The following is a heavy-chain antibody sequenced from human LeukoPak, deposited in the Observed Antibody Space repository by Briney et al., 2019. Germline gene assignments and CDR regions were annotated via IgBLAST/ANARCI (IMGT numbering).Heavy chain of an antibody. J-gene: IGHJ4*02. CDR3: ARARTTRGFDY. CDR1: GFTFNSYG. CDR2: IWYDGSNK. D-gene: IGHD4-17*01. Sequence: GRSLRLSCAASGFTFNSYGIHWVRQAPGRGLEWVAFIWYDGSNKYYADSVKGRFTISRDNSKNTLYLQMNSLRAEDTAVYYCARARTTRGFDYCGQGTLVTVSS. V-gene: IGHV3-33*01.